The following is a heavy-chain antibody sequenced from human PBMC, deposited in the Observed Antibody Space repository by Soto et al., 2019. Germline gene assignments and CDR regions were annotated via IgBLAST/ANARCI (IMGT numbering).Heavy chain of an antibody. V-gene: IGHV3-15*07. D-gene: IGHD6-19*01. CDR2: IKSKTDGGTT. J-gene: IGHJ4*02. Sequence: VGSLRLSCAVSGFTFSNAWMNWVRQAPGKGLEWVGRIKSKTDGGTTDYAAPVKGRFTISRDDSKNTLYLQMNSLKTEDTAVYYCTTGYSSGWYWGPPSDYWGQGTLVTVSS. CDR1: GFTFSNAW. CDR3: TTGYSSGWYWGPPSDY.